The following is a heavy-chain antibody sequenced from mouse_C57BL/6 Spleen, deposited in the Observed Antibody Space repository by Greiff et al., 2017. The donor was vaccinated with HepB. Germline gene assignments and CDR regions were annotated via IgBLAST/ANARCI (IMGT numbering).Heavy chain of an antibody. Sequence: QVQLKQSGAELVRPGASVTLSCKASGYTFTDYEMHWVKQTPVHGLEWIGAIDPETGGTAYNQKFKGKAILTADKSSSPAYMELRSLTSEDSAVYYCTRGDDYDPYYFDYWGQGTTLTVSS. D-gene: IGHD2-4*01. J-gene: IGHJ2*01. V-gene: IGHV1-15*01. CDR2: IDPETGGT. CDR1: GYTFTDYE. CDR3: TRGDDYDPYYFDY.